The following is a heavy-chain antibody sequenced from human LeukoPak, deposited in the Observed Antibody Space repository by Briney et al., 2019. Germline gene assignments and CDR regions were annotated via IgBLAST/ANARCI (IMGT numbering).Heavy chain of an antibody. Sequence: SVKVSCKASGGTFSSYAISWVRQAPGQGLEWTGGIIPIFGTANYAQKFQGRVTITADESTSTAYMELSSLRSEDTAVYYCARGLGPLGAFDIWGQGTMVTVSS. D-gene: IGHD1-26*01. CDR2: IIPIFGTA. J-gene: IGHJ3*02. CDR3: ARGLGPLGAFDI. V-gene: IGHV1-69*13. CDR1: GGTFSSYA.